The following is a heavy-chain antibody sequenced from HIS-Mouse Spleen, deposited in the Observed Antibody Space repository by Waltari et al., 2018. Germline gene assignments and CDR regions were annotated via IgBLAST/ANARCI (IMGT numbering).Heavy chain of an antibody. CDR2: IYYRGSA. CDR3: AREIPYSSSWYDWYFDL. V-gene: IGHV4-39*07. CDR1: GGSISSSSYY. J-gene: IGHJ2*01. D-gene: IGHD6-13*01. Sequence: QLQLQESGPGLVKPSETLSLTCTVSGGSISSSSYYWGWIRQPPGKGLGWIGGIYYRGSAYYKPALKSRVTISVDTSKNQFSLKLSSVTAADTAVYYCAREIPYSSSWYDWYFDLWGRGTLVTVSS.